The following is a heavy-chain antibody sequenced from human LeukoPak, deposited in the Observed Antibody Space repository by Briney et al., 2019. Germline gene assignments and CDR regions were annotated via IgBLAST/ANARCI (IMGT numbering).Heavy chain of an antibody. CDR2: MNPNSGNT. J-gene: IGHJ5*02. V-gene: IGHV1-8*03. CDR1: GYTFTNYD. D-gene: IGHD2-2*01. CDR3: ARTLLYCSTTSCYHNWFDP. Sequence: ASVKVSCTASGYTFTNYDINWVRQAPGPGLEWMGWMNPNSGNTGYTQKFQGRITITRNTSISTAYMELSSLRAEDTALYYCARTLLYCSTTSCYHNWFDPWGQGTLVTVSS.